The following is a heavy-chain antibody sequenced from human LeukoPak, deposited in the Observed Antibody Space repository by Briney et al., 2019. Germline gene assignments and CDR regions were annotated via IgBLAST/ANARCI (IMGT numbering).Heavy chain of an antibody. J-gene: IGHJ4*02. Sequence: ASVKVSCKASGYTFTSYGISWVRQAPGQGLEWMGWISAYNGNTNYAQKLQGRVTMTTGTSTSTAYMELRSLRSDDTAVYYCARDSGYDRVLDFDYWGQGTLVTVSS. CDR2: ISAYNGNT. V-gene: IGHV1-18*01. D-gene: IGHD5-12*01. CDR3: ARDSGYDRVLDFDY. CDR1: GYTFTSYG.